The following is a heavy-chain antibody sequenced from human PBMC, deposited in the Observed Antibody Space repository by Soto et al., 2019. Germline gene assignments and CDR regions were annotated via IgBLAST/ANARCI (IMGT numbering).Heavy chain of an antibody. CDR3: ARESSRSDSGYDSPPDY. V-gene: IGHV3-30-3*01. Sequence: GGSLRLSCAASGFTFSSYAMHWVRQAPGKGLEWVAVISYDGSNKYYADSVKGRFTISRDNSKNTLYLQMNSLRAEDTAVYYCARESSRSDSGYDSPPDYWGQGTLVTVSS. CDR2: ISYDGSNK. D-gene: IGHD5-12*01. J-gene: IGHJ4*02. CDR1: GFTFSSYA.